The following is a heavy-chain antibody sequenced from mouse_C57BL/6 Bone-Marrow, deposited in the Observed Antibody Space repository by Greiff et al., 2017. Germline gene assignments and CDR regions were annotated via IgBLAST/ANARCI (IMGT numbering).Heavy chain of an antibody. Sequence: VQLQQSGAELVRPGASVKLSCTASGFNIKDDYMHWVKQRPEQGLEWIGWIDPENGDTEYASKFQGKATIPADTSSTTAYLQLSCLTSEHSAVSYCTTGLPKVFGSWGQGTTLTVSS. CDR1: GFNIKDDY. CDR2: IDPENGDT. V-gene: IGHV14-4*01. CDR3: TTGLPKVFGS. J-gene: IGHJ2*01. D-gene: IGHD3-3*01.